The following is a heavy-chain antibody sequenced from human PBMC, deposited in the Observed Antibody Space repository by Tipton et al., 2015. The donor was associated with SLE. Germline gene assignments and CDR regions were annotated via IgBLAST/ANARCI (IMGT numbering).Heavy chain of an antibody. D-gene: IGHD3-22*01. CDR1: TYSISNGHY. CDR3: ARGYDSTRGLLGWFFDY. Sequence: TLSLTCSVSTYSISNGHYWAWVRQPPGKGLEWIGYIYYSGTTYYNPSLRSGVTISVDTSKNQFSLKLSSVTAADTAVYYCARGYDSTRGLLGWFFDYWGQGTLVTVSS. J-gene: IGHJ4*02. V-gene: IGHV4-38-2*02. CDR2: IYYSGTT.